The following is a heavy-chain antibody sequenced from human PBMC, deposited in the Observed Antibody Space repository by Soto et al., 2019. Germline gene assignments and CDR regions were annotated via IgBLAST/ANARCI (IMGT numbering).Heavy chain of an antibody. CDR3: ARGRGLLLSYYYYYGMDV. CDR2: IYYSGST. V-gene: IGHV4-30-4*01. Sequence: QVQLQESGPGLVKPSQTLSLTCTVSGGSISSGDYYWSWIRQPPGKGLEWIGYIYYSGSTYYNPSLKSRVTISVDTSKNQFSLKLSSVTAADTAVYYCARGRGLLLSYYYYYGMDVWGQGTTVTVSS. D-gene: IGHD3-22*01. CDR1: GGSISSGDYY. J-gene: IGHJ6*02.